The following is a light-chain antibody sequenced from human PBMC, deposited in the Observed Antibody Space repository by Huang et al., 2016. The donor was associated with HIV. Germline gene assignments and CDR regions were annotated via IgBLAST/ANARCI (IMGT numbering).Light chain of an antibody. V-gene: IGKV3-11*01. CDR1: QRVSKY. Sequence: EIVLTQSPATLSLSPGERATLSCRASQRVSKYLAWYQQRPGQAPRLLIYDASNRATGIPARLSGSGYGTDFTLTISSLEPEDFAVYYCQQRSSWPPFTFGPGTKVDI. CDR2: DAS. CDR3: QQRSSWPPFT. J-gene: IGKJ3*01.